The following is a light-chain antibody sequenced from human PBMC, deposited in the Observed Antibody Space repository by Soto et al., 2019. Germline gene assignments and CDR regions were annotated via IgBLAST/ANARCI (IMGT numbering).Light chain of an antibody. CDR2: DVS. CDR3: TSYTSIRGYV. CDR1: SSDVGAYNY. V-gene: IGLV2-14*01. J-gene: IGLJ1*01. Sequence: QSVLTQPVSVSGSPGQSITMSCTGTSSDVGAYNYVYWYRQHPGKAPKLIIYDVSNRPSGVSNRFSGSKSGNTASLIISGLQAEDEADYYCTSYTSIRGYVFGTGTKLTVL.